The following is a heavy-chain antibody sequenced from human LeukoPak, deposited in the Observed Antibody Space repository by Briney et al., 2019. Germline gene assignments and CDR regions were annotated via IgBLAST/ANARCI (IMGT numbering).Heavy chain of an antibody. V-gene: IGHV4-39*01. CDR1: GGSISSSSYY. CDR2: IYYSGST. Sequence: PSETLSLTCTVSGGSISSSSYYWGWIRQPPGQGLEWIGSIYYSGSTYYNPSLKSRVTISVDTSKNQFSLKLSSVTAADTAVYYCARLGGWLQFFDYWGQGTLVTVSS. CDR3: ARLGGWLQFFDY. D-gene: IGHD5-24*01. J-gene: IGHJ4*02.